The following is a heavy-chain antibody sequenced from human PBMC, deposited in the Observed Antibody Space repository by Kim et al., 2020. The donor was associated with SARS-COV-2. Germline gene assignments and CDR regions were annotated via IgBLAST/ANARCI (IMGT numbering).Heavy chain of an antibody. J-gene: IGHJ4*02. V-gene: IGHV1-3*01. D-gene: IGHD3-16*01. CDR3: AGVKPHGNPLAFDY. Sequence: SPKLQVRVTNTRDKSASTAYMELSSLRSEDTAVYYCAGVKPHGNPLAFDYWGQGTLVTVSS.